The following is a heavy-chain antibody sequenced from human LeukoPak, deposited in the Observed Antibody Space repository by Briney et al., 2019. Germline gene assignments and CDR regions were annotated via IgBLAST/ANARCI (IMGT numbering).Heavy chain of an antibody. Sequence: ASVKVSCKASGYTFTSYDINWVRQAPGQGLEWMGIINPSGGSTSYAQKFQGRVTMTRDTSTSTVYMELSSLRSEDTAVYYCARDGSRKWGYCSGGSCYDYYGMDVWGQGTTVTVSS. V-gene: IGHV1-46*01. J-gene: IGHJ6*02. CDR2: INPSGGST. D-gene: IGHD2-15*01. CDR3: ARDGSRKWGYCSGGSCYDYYGMDV. CDR1: GYTFTSYD.